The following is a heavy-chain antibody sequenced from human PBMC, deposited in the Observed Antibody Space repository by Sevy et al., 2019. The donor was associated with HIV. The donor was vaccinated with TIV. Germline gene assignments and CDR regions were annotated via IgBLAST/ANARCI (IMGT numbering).Heavy chain of an antibody. V-gene: IGHV4-61*03. D-gene: IGHD3-9*01. Sequence: SETLSLTCRVSGSSVTDGSYYWTWVRQPPGKGLEWIGYIYFTGSTIYNPSLKSRVTISLDTSKNHFSLKLRSVTAADTAVYYCATDQYYDILTGVYGVDVWGQGTTVTVSS. CDR2: IYFTGST. CDR1: GSSVTDGSYY. J-gene: IGHJ6*02. CDR3: ATDQYYDILTGVYGVDV.